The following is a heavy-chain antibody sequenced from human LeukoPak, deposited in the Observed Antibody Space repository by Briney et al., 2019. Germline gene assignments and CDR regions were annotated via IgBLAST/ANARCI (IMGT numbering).Heavy chain of an antibody. CDR3: ARIDYYYYYMDV. J-gene: IGHJ6*03. CDR1: GFTFSSYS. Sequence: GGSLSLSCAASGFTFSSYSMNWVRQAPGKGLEWVSYISSSSSTIYYADSVKGRFTISRDNAKNSLYLQMNSLRAEDTAVYYCARIDYYYYYMDVWGKGTTVTVSS. CDR2: ISSSSSTI. V-gene: IGHV3-48*01.